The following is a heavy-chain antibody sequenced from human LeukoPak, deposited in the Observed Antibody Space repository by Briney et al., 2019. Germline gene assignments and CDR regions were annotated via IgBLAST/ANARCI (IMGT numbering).Heavy chain of an antibody. V-gene: IGHV3-23*01. D-gene: IGHD7-27*01. CDR2: ISGSGGST. J-gene: IGHJ3*02. CDR1: GFTFSSYA. Sequence: GGSLRLSCAASGFTFSSYAMSWVRQAPGKGLEWVSAISGSGGSTYYADSVKGRFTISRDNSKNTPYLQMNSLRAEDTAVYYCAKAGLSGDSFVAAFDIWGQGTMVTVSS. CDR3: AKAGLSGDSFVAAFDI.